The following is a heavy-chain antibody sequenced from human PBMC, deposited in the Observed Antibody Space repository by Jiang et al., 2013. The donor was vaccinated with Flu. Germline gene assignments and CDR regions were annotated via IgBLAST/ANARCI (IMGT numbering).Heavy chain of an antibody. J-gene: IGHJ4*02. CDR1: GGSISSSSYY. V-gene: IGHV4-39*01. CDR2: IYYSGST. Sequence: SGPGLVKPSETLSLTCTVSGGSISSSSYYWGWIRQPPGKGLEWIGSIYYSGSTYYNPSLKSRVTISVDTSKNQFSLKLSSVTAADTAVYYCARHVENTMVRGVIIPNFDYWGQGTLVTVSS. CDR3: ARHVENTMVRGVIIPNFDY. D-gene: IGHD3-10*01.